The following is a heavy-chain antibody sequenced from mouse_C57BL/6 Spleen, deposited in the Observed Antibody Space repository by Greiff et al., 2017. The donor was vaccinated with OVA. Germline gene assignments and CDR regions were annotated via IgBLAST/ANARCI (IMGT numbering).Heavy chain of an antibody. J-gene: IGHJ3*01. Sequence: QVQLQQPGAELVMPGASVKLSCKASGYTFTSYWMHWVKQRPGQGLEWIGEIDPSDSYTNYNQKFKGKSTLTVDKSSSTAYMQLSSLTSEDSAVYYCARRGVLTPFAYWGQGTLVTVSA. CDR2: IDPSDSYT. D-gene: IGHD4-1*01. CDR3: ARRGVLTPFAY. V-gene: IGHV1-69*01. CDR1: GYTFTSYW.